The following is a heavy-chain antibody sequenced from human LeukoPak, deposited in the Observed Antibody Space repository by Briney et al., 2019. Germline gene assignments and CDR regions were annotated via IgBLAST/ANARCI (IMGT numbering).Heavy chain of an antibody. J-gene: IGHJ6*02. CDR2: ISGSGGST. CDR3: ARDSGIKSYYYYGMDV. CDR1: GFTFSSYA. Sequence: PGGSLRLSCAASGFTFSSYAMSWVRQAPGKGLEWVSAISGSGGSTYYADSVKGRFTISRDNSKNTLYLQMSSLRAEDTAVYYCARDSGIKSYYYYGMDVWGQGTTVTVSS. V-gene: IGHV3-23*01. D-gene: IGHD3-10*01.